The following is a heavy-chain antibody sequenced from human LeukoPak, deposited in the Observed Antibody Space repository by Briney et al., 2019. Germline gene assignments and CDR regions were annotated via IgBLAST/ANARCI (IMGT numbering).Heavy chain of an antibody. CDR3: ANSSLG. J-gene: IGHJ4*02. V-gene: IGHV3-23*01. Sequence: GGSLRLSCAASGFTFSSYALTWVRQAPGKGLEWVSSISDSGDRTHYADSVKGRFTTSRVNSQNTLLLQMSNLRTEDTAVYYCANSSLGWGQGTLVTVSS. CDR2: ISDSGDRT. CDR1: GFTFSSYA.